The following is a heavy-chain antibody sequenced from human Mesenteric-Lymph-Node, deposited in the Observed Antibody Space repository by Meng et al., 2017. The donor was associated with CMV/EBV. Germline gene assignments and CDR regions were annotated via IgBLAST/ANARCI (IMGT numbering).Heavy chain of an antibody. Sequence: GSLRLSCTVSGGSISSSSYYWGWIRQPPGKGLEWIGSIYYSGITYYNPSLKSRLAISLDTSKNQFSLRLSSVTAADTAIYYCAARLRISGVATFDPWGQGTLVTVSS. CDR1: GGSISSSSYY. V-gene: IGHV4-39*07. CDR3: AARLRISGVATFDP. J-gene: IGHJ5*02. D-gene: IGHD3-3*01. CDR2: IYYSGIT.